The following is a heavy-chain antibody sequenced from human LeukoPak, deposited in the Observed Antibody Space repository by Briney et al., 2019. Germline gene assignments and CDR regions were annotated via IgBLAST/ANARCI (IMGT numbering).Heavy chain of an antibody. CDR2: IYHSGST. V-gene: IGHV4-38-2*01. CDR1: SYHSSMWDY. CDR3: ARLFEASPGYFDY. Sequence: SETLSLTCAGTSYHSSMWDYWGWLRQPPGKELKRIGSIYHSGSTYYNPSLTSQVHISVDTSKTQFSLKLSSVTAADTAVYYCARLFEASPGYFDYWGQGTLVTVSS. J-gene: IGHJ4*02. D-gene: IGHD5-12*01.